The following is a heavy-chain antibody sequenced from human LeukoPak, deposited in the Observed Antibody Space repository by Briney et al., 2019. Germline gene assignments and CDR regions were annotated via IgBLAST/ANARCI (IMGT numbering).Heavy chain of an antibody. J-gene: IGHJ4*02. D-gene: IGHD6-13*01. Sequence: SETLSLTCTVSGGSISSDGFYWSWIRQHPGKGLEWIGYVFYSGSTYYNPSLKNRVTISIDTSKNQFSLELSSVIDADTAVYYCARHLTDSGSCFDYWGQGTLVTVSS. CDR3: ARHLTDSGSCFDY. CDR1: GGSISSDGFY. CDR2: VFYSGST. V-gene: IGHV4-31*03.